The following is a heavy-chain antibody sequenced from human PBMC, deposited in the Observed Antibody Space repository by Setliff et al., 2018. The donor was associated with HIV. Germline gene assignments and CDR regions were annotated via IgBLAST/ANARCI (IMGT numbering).Heavy chain of an antibody. V-gene: IGHV1-2*02. D-gene: IGHD3-3*01. CDR1: GYTFTDYY. J-gene: IGHJ4*02. Sequence: ASVKVSCKASGYTFTDYYFHWVRQAPGQGLEWMGWINPKFGGTLYAQKFRGRVTMTRDMSINTVYVELSSLSSDDTAVYYCARDLSTHWSGYSLGFWGPGTLVTVSS. CDR2: INPKFGGT. CDR3: ARDLSTHWSGYSLGF.